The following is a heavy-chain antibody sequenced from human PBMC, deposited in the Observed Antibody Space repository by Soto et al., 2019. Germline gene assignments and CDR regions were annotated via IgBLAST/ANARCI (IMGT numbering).Heavy chain of an antibody. D-gene: IGHD3-3*01. CDR3: ARDVPYYDFWSGPPAHDETPHDYYYYYGMDV. CDR1: GGSISSGDYY. CDR2: IYYSGST. V-gene: IGHV4-30-4*01. J-gene: IGHJ6*02. Sequence: ASETLSLTCTVSGGSISSGDYYWSWIRQPPGKGLEWIGYIYYSGSTYYNPSLKRRVTISVDTSKNQFSLKLSSVTAADTAVYYCARDVPYYDFWSGPPAHDETPHDYYYYYGMDVWGQGTTVTVSS.